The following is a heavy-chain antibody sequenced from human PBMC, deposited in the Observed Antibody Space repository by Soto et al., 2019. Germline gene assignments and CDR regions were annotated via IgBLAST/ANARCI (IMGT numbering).Heavy chain of an antibody. D-gene: IGHD3-16*02. V-gene: IGHV1-69*11. CDR2: IVPSLDTT. CDR1: GGTFSSSG. CDR3: ARWPQPRYTADPYAVDV. J-gene: IGHJ6*02. Sequence: QVHLVQSGTEVTKPGSSVKVRCQASGGTFSSSGFSWVRQAPGEGLEWMGMIVPSLDTTNYAQKFQARVTITADEVTSTAYMELRSLRSEDTAVYYCARWPQPRYTADPYAVDVWGQGTRVIVSS.